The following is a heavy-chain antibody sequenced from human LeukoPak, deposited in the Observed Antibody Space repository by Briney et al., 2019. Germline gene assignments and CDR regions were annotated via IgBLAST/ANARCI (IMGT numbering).Heavy chain of an antibody. CDR2: ITSSSSYI. CDR1: GFTFSSYS. CDR3: AREMLAAVAAQS. J-gene: IGHJ5*02. Sequence: GGSLRLSCAASGFTFSSYSMNWVRQAPGKGLEWVSSITSSSSYIYYADSVKGRFTISRDNAKNSLYLQMNSLRAEDTAVYYCAREMLAAVAAQSWGQGTLVTVSS. D-gene: IGHD6-19*01. V-gene: IGHV3-21*01.